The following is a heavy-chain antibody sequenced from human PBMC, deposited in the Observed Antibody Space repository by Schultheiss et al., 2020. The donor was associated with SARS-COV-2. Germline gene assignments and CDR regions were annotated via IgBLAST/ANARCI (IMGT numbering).Heavy chain of an antibody. J-gene: IGHJ4*02. CDR1: GFTFSGSA. Sequence: GGSLRLSCAASGFTFSGSAMHWVRQASGKGLEWVGRIRSKANSYATAYAASVKGRFTISRDDSKNTAYLQMNSLKTEDTAVYYCARDYRIGYSYGLDYWGQGTLVTVSS. D-gene: IGHD5-18*01. CDR2: IRSKANSYAT. V-gene: IGHV3-73*01. CDR3: ARDYRIGYSYGLDY.